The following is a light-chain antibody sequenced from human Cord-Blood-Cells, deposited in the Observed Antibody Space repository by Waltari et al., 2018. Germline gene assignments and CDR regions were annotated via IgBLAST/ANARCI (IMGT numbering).Light chain of an antibody. J-gene: IGLJ1*01. CDR1: SSDVGVYNY. V-gene: IGLV2-14*01. CDR3: SSYTSSSTYV. Sequence: QSALTHPASVSGSPGQPITISCTGTSSDVGVYNYVSWYQQHPGKAPKLMIYDVSNRPSGVSNRFSGSKSGNTASLTISGLQAEDEADYYCSSYTSSSTYVFGTGTKVTVL. CDR2: DVS.